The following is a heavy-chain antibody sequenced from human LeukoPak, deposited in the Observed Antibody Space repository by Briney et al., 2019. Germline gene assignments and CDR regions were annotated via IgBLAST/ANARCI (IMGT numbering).Heavy chain of an antibody. D-gene: IGHD2-15*01. CDR2: VSPKTGDR. V-gene: IGHV1-8*01. CDR3: ARDLVAATRTYYYYGMDV. CDR1: GYSFSNFH. Sequence: GASVKVSCKASGYSFSNFHINWVRQASGQGLEWIGWVSPKTGDRGYALKFQGRVTMTSDTSETTVYMELSSLRSEDTAVYYCARDLVAATRTYYYYGMDVWGQGTTVTVSS. J-gene: IGHJ6*02.